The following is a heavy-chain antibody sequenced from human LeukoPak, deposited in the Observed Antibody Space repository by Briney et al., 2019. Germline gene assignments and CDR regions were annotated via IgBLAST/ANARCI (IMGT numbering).Heavy chain of an antibody. D-gene: IGHD6-6*01. CDR2: MNPNSGNT. Sequence: ASVKVSCKASGYTFTSYDINWVRQATGQGLEWMGWMNPNSGNTGYAQKFQGRVTMTRNTSISTAYMELSSLRSEDTAVYYCARGQVGQLDTTFDYWGQGTLVTVSS. V-gene: IGHV1-8*01. CDR3: ARGQVGQLDTTFDY. J-gene: IGHJ4*02. CDR1: GYTFTSYD.